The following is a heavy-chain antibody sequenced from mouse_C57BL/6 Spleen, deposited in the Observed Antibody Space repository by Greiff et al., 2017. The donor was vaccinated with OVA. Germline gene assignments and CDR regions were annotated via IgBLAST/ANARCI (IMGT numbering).Heavy chain of an antibody. D-gene: IGHD1-2*01. V-gene: IGHV1-55*01. CDR3: ARSSLRDAMDY. CDR2: IYPGSGST. Sequence: VQLQQPGAELVKPGASVKMSCKASGYTFTSYWITWVKQRPGQGLEWIGDIYPGSGSTNYNEKFKSKATLTVDTSSSTAYMQLSSLTSEDSEVYYCARSSLRDAMDYWGQGTSVTVSS. J-gene: IGHJ4*01. CDR1: GYTFTSYW.